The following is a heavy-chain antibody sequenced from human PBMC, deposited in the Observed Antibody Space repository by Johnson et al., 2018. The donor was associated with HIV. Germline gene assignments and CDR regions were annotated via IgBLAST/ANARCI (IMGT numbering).Heavy chain of an antibody. CDR1: GLSFSNFG. D-gene: IGHD3-16*01. V-gene: IGHV3-9*01. CDR2: ISWNSGNI. J-gene: IGHJ3*02. Sequence: QLVESGGGVVQPGKSLTLSCVGSGLSFSNFGIHWVRQAPGKGLEWVSGISWNSGNIGYADSVKGRFTISRDNSKNTLYLKMNSLRGEDTAGYYWARDWEGSGPYGVYDEGFDIWGPGTMVTVSS. CDR3: ARDWEGSGPYGVYDEGFDI.